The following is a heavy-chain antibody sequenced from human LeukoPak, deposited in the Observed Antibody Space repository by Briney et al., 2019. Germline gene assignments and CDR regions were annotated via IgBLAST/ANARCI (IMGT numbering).Heavy chain of an antibody. Sequence: GGSLRLSCAASGFTFDDYAMHWVRQAPGKGLEWVSGISWNSGSIGYADSVKGRFTISRDNAKNSLYLQMNSLRAEDTAVYYCASPGIAVGYWGQGTLVTVSS. J-gene: IGHJ4*02. CDR3: ASPGIAVGY. V-gene: IGHV3-9*01. CDR2: ISWNSGSI. CDR1: GFTFDDYA. D-gene: IGHD6-19*01.